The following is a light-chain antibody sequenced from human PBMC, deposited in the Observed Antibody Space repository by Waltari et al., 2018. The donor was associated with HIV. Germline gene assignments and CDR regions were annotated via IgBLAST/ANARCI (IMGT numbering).Light chain of an antibody. Sequence: SSELTQDPSVSVALGQTVTITCQGDSLRIYYASWYQQEPGQAPVLVIYARNNRPSGIPDRFSVSSSGATASLTITGAQGEDEAAYFCNSRDSSVTPLQVIFGGWTKVTVL. V-gene: IGLV3-19*01. J-gene: IGLJ2*01. CDR2: ARN. CDR3: NSRDSSVTPLQVI. CDR1: SLRIYY.